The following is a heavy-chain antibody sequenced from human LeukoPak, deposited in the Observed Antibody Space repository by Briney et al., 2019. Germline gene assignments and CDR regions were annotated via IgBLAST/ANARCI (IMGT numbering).Heavy chain of an antibody. J-gene: IGHJ4*02. CDR3: ARAGNYGSGSIRY. V-gene: IGHV4-34*01. D-gene: IGHD3-10*01. Sequence: SETLSLTCAVYGGSFSGYYWSWLRQPPGKGLEWIGEINHSGSTNYNPSLKSRVTISVDTSKNQFSLKLSSVTAADTAVYYCARAGNYGSGSIRYWGQGTLVTVSP. CDR1: GGSFSGYY. CDR2: INHSGST.